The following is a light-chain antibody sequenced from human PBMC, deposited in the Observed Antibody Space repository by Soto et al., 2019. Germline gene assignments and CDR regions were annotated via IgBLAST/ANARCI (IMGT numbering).Light chain of an antibody. CDR3: SSYAGSDNLV. Sequence: QSALTQPPSASGSPGQSVTISCTGTRGDVGGYNSVSWYQQHPGKAPKLMIYEVSKRPSGVPDRFSGSKSGNTASLTVSALQAEDEADYYFSSYAGSDNLVFGGGTKLTVL. J-gene: IGLJ2*01. CDR2: EVS. CDR1: RGDVGGYNS. V-gene: IGLV2-8*01.